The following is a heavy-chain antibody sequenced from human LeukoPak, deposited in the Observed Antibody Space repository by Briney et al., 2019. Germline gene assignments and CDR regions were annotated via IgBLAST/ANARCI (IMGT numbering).Heavy chain of an antibody. V-gene: IGHV3-23*01. D-gene: IGHD3-3*01. CDR3: AKFGVSAKVFDY. CDR1: AFTFSSYA. J-gene: IGHJ4*02. CDR2: ISGSGSDT. Sequence: GGSLRLSCAASAFTFSSYAMSWVRQAPGKGLEWVSAISGSGSDTYYADSVKGRFSISRDNSKNTLSLQMNSLRAEDTAVYYCAKFGVSAKVFDYWGQGTLVTVSS.